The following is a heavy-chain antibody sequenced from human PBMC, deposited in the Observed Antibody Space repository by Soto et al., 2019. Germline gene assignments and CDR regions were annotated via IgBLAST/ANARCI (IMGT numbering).Heavy chain of an antibody. J-gene: IGHJ4*02. CDR3: ARDRFSATVTTDY. V-gene: IGHV3-21*01. CDR2: ISSSSSYI. Sequence: EVQLVESGGGLVKPGGSLRLSCAASGFTFSSYSVNWVRQAPGKGLEWVSSISSSSSYIYYADSVKGRFTISRDNAKNSLYLQMNSLRAEDTAVYYCARDRFSATVTTDYWGQGTLVTVSS. CDR1: GFTFSSYS. D-gene: IGHD4-17*01.